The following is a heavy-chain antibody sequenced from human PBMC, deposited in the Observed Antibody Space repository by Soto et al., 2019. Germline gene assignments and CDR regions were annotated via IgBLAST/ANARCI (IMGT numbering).Heavy chain of an antibody. V-gene: IGHV3-66*04. CDR1: GFTVGTNY. Sequence: EVQLVESGGGLVQPGESLRLSCTASGFTVGTNYMSWVRQAPGKGLEWVSAVYSGGNTYYADSVKGRFTISRDNSKNMLFLQMNSLRADDTAVYYCARLRWQLYNWFDHWGQGTLVTVSS. CDR2: VYSGGNT. J-gene: IGHJ5*02. D-gene: IGHD2-15*01. CDR3: ARLRWQLYNWFDH.